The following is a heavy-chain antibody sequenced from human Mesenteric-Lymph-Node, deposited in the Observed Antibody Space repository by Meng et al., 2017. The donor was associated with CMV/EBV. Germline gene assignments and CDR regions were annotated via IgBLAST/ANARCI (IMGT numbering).Heavy chain of an antibody. CDR3: TTGNADY. V-gene: IGHV3-21*01. Sequence: GESLKISCAASGFTFSSYSMNWVRQAPGKGLEWVSSISSSSSYIYYADSVKGRFTISRDNAKNTLYLQMNSLRAEDTAVYYCTTGNADYWGQGTLVTVSS. CDR2: ISSSSSYI. J-gene: IGHJ4*02. CDR1: GFTFSSYS.